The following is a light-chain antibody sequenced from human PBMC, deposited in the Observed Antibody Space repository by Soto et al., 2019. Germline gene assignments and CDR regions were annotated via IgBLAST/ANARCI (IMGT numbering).Light chain of an antibody. V-gene: IGKV3-15*01. CDR3: QQYNNWPYT. CDR1: LSVSRN. Sequence: EILMTQSPATLAVSPGERVALPCRAILSVSRNLAWYQQKSGQAPRPLIYGVSSLATNTPARFSGSGSGTEFTLTICSLQSEDFAVYYCQQYNNWPYTFGLGTKL. CDR2: GVS. J-gene: IGKJ2*01.